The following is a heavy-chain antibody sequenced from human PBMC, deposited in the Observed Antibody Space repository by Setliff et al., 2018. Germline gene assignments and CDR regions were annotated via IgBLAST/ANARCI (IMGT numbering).Heavy chain of an antibody. CDR3: ARDGISWLMWFDP. D-gene: IGHD3-16*01. Sequence: ASVKVSCKASGYTFTSYGISWVRQAPGQGLEWMGWISAKSGGTRYAQKFQGRVTMTRDTSISTAYMELSSLRSDDTAVYYLARDGISWLMWFDPWGQGTLVTVSS. V-gene: IGHV1-2*02. J-gene: IGHJ5*02. CDR2: ISAKSGGT. CDR1: GYTFTSYG.